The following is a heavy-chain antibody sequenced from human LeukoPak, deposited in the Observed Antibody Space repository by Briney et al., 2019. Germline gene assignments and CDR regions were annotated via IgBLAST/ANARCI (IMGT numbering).Heavy chain of an antibody. J-gene: IGHJ3*02. V-gene: IGHV3-7*01. CDR3: ARDRRFVNWDSSGEKAFDI. CDR2: IKQDGSEK. Sequence: PGGSLRLSCVASGFTCSRSWMDWVRQAPGKGLEWVANIKQDGSEKYYVDSVKGRFTISRDNAKNSLYLQMNSLRAEDTAVYYCARDRRFVNWDSSGEKAFDIWGQGTMVTVSS. CDR1: GFTCSRSW. D-gene: IGHD3-22*01.